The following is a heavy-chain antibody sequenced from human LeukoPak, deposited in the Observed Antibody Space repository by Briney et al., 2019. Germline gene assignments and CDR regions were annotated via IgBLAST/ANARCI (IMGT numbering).Heavy chain of an antibody. CDR2: INQDGRGI. D-gene: IGHD4-11*01. CDR1: GFSFNFYA. Sequence: PGGSLRLSCAASGFSFNFYAMHWVRQAPGKGLEWVANINQDGRGIYYVDSVKGRFSISRDNTNNLLYLQMNSLRAEDTAMYFCARDSYRSLDYWGQGTLVTVSS. CDR3: ARDSYRSLDY. V-gene: IGHV3-7*01. J-gene: IGHJ4*02.